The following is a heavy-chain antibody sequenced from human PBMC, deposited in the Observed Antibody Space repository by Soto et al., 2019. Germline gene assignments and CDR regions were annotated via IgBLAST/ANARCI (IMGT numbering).Heavy chain of an antibody. Sequence: SETLSLTCAVYGGSFSGYYWSWIRQPPGKGLEWIGEINHSGSTNYNPSLESRVTISVDTSKNQFSLKLSSVTAADTAVYYCARGIDYWGQGTLVTVSS. J-gene: IGHJ4*02. CDR1: GGSFSGYY. CDR2: INHSGST. CDR3: ARGIDY. V-gene: IGHV4-34*01.